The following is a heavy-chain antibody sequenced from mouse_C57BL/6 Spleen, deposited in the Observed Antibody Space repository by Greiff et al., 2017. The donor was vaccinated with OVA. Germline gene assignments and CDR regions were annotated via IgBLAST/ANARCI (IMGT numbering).Heavy chain of an antibody. D-gene: IGHD2-2*01. Sequence: DVKLVESGGGLVKPGGSLKLSCAASGFTFSDYGMHWVRQAPEKGLEWVAYISSGSSTFYYADTVKGRFTISRDNAKNTLFLQMTSLRSEDTAMYYCARWGYDMGFAYWGQGTLVTVSA. V-gene: IGHV5-17*01. CDR3: ARWGYDMGFAY. CDR1: GFTFSDYG. J-gene: IGHJ3*01. CDR2: ISSGSSTF.